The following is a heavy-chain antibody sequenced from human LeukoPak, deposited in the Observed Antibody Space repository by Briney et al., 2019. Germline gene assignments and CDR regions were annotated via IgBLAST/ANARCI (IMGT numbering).Heavy chain of an antibody. J-gene: IGHJ5*02. V-gene: IGHV4-39*07. Sequence: SETLSLTCTVSGGSISSSDYYWGWIRQPPGKGLEWIGSIYYSGSTFYNPSLKSRVTISIDTSKNQFSLKLSSVTAADSAVYYCARDLRSWSDFWSGHRRFDPWGQGTLVTVSS. CDR1: GGSISSSDYY. CDR2: IYYSGST. CDR3: ARDLRSWSDFWSGHRRFDP. D-gene: IGHD3-3*01.